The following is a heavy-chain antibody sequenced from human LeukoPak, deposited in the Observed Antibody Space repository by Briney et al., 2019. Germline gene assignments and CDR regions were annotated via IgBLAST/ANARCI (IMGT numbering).Heavy chain of an antibody. D-gene: IGHD2-15*01. J-gene: IGHJ3*01. CDR3: GRDTPGGAFDF. Sequence: GGSLRPSCAASGFTFDSYEMNWVRQPPGKGLEWVSYVSSTASSKHYAESVKGRFTISRDNAKNSLFLQMNSLRGEDTAVYFCGRDTPGGAFDFWGQGTMVTVSS. V-gene: IGHV3-48*03. CDR1: GFTFDSYE. CDR2: VSSTASSK.